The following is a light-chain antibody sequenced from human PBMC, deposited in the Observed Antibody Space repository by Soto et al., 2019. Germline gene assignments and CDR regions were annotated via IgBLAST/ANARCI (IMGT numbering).Light chain of an antibody. CDR1: QSVGSTY. V-gene: IGKV3-20*01. CDR3: QQYGTSPLT. CDR2: GVS. J-gene: IGKJ3*01. Sequence: EIVLTQSPGTLSLSPGERATLSCRASQSVGSTYLAWYQQKPGQAPKLLIYGVSSRATGIPDRFSGSGSGTDFTIPISRLEPEDFAVYYGQQYGTSPLTFGPGTKVDI.